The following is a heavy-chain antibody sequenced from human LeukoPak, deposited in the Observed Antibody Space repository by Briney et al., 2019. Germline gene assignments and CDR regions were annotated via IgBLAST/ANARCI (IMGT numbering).Heavy chain of an antibody. J-gene: IGHJ4*02. CDR3: ARFSWASKVFNS. CDR1: GFTFSSYS. D-gene: IGHD2-2*01. Sequence: GGSLRLSCAASGFTFSSYSMNWVRQAPGKGLEWVANIKQDGSEKYYVDSLKGRFTISRDNAKNSLFLQMNSLRAEDTAVYYCARFSWASKVFNSWGQGTLVTVSS. CDR2: IKQDGSEK. V-gene: IGHV3-7*01.